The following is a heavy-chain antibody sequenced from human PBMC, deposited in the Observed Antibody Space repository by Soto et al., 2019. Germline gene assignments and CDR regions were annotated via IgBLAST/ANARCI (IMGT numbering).Heavy chain of an antibody. V-gene: IGHV3-48*01. CDR2: ISSSSSTI. CDR3: ARDYYYNSGYCSGHDD. CDR1: GFTFSSYS. J-gene: IGHJ4*01. Sequence: PGGSLRLSCAASGFTFSSYSMNWVRQAPGKGLEWVSYISSSSSTIYYADSVKGRFTISRDNAKNSLYLQMNSLRAEDTAVYYCARDYYYNSGYCSGHDDRGHGTAVTVSA. D-gene: IGHD3-22*01.